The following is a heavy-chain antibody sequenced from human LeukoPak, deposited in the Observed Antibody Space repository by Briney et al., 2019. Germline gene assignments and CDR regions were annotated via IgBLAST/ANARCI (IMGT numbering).Heavy chain of an antibody. J-gene: IGHJ4*02. Sequence: PGGSLRLSCAASGFTVSSNYMSWVRQAPGKGLEWVSVIYSGGSTYYADSVKGRFTISRDNSKNTLYLQMNSLRAEDTAVYYCATSGGHGWNYYFDNWGQGTLVTVSS. CDR1: GFTVSSNY. D-gene: IGHD5-12*01. CDR3: ATSGGHGWNYYFDN. V-gene: IGHV3-66*01. CDR2: IYSGGST.